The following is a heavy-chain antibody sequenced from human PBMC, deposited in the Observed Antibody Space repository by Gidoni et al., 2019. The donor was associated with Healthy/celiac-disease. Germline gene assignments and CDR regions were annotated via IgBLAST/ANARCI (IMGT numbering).Heavy chain of an antibody. CDR1: GFPFSSYA. Sequence: QVQLVESGGGVVQPGRSLRLSCAASGFPFSSYAMHWVRQAPGKGLEWVAVISDDGSNKYYADSVKGRFTISRDNTKNTLYLQMNSLRAEDTAVYYCARDRVVWNYYYGMDVWGQGTTVTVSS. J-gene: IGHJ6*02. CDR2: ISDDGSNK. V-gene: IGHV3-30*04. CDR3: ARDRVVWNYYYGMDV. D-gene: IGHD3-16*01.